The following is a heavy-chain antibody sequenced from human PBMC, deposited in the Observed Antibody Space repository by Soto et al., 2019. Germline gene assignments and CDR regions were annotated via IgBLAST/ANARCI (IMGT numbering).Heavy chain of an antibody. V-gene: IGHV3-30*18. CDR2: ISYAGSNN. D-gene: IGHD6-19*01. Sequence: QVQLVESGGGVVQPGRSLRLSCAASGFTFSSYGMHWVRQAPGKGLEWVAVISYAGSNNYYADSVKGRFTISRDNSKNTLYLQMNSLRAEDTAVYYCAKDSSGWDYYGMDVWGQGTTVTVSS. J-gene: IGHJ6*02. CDR3: AKDSSGWDYYGMDV. CDR1: GFTFSSYG.